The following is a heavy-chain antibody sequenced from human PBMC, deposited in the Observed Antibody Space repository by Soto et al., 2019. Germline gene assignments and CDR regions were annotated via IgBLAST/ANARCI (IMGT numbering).Heavy chain of an antibody. CDR1: GFTFSSYA. CDR2: ISGSGGRT. CDR3: DSIQQWLGKYLDL. D-gene: IGHD6-19*01. V-gene: IGHV3-23*01. J-gene: IGHJ4*01. Sequence: EVQLLDSGGGLVQPGGSLRLSCAASGFTFSSYAMSWVRQAPGKALEWVSAISGSGGRTYHADSVKGHFTSPRDNSKNTPSLYMDRLRAEEPPVYYCDSIQQWLGKYLDLWGHRNLVTVAS.